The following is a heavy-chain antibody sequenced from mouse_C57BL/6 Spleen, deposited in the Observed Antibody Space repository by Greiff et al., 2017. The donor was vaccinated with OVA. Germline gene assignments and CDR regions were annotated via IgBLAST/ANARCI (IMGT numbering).Heavy chain of an antibody. CDR1: GFTFSDYY. CDR2: ISNGGGST. CDR3: ARHKSNYDYYAMDY. D-gene: IGHD2-5*01. V-gene: IGHV5-12*01. J-gene: IGHJ4*01. Sequence: EVKLMESGGGLVQPGGSLKLSCAASGFTFSDYYMYWVRQTPEKRLEWVAYISNGGGSTYYPDTVKGRFTISRDNAKNTLYLQMSRLKSEDTAMYYCARHKSNYDYYAMDYWGQGTSVTVSS.